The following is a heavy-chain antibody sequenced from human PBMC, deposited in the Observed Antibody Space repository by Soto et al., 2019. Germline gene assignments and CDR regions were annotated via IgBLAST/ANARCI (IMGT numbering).Heavy chain of an antibody. CDR2: ISSTGSTI. CDR1: GFTFSDYY. J-gene: IGHJ6*02. CDR3: ARDPFWSGFHGMDF. Sequence: QVQLVESGGGLVKPGGSLRLSCAGSGFTFSDYYMNWIRQAPGKGLEWVSHISSTGSTIYYADSVKGRFTISSDNLYNSLYLQMISLIGEDKSVYYCARDPFWSGFHGMDFWGQGTTVTVS. V-gene: IGHV3-11*01. D-gene: IGHD3-3*01.